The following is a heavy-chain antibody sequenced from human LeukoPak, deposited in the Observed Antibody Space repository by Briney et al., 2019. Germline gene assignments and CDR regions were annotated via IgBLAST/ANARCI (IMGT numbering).Heavy chain of an antibody. J-gene: IGHJ6*02. CDR2: TYYRSKWYY. CDR1: GDSVSSISVA. CDR3: ALARSEYHYGMDV. V-gene: IGHV6-1*01. Sequence: SQTLSLTCAISGDSVSSISVAWIWIRQSPSRGLEWLGRTYYRSKWYYEYAVSVKGRININPDPSKNQFSLQPNSVTPEDTAVYYCALARSEYHYGMDVWGQGTTVTVSS.